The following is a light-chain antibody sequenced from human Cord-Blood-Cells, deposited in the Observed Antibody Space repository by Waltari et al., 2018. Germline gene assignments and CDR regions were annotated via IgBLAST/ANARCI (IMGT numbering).Light chain of an antibody. Sequence: QSALTQPRSVSGSPGQPVTIPCTGTSSDVGGYNYAPWYQQHPGKAPKLMIYDVSKRPSGVPDRFAGSKSGNAASLTISGLQAEDEADYYCCSYAGSYTLIFGTGTKVTVL. CDR1: SSDVGGYNY. J-gene: IGLJ1*01. CDR2: DVS. V-gene: IGLV2-11*01. CDR3: CSYAGSYTLI.